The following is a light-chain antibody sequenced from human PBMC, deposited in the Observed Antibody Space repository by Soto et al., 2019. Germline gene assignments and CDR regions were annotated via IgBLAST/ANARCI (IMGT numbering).Light chain of an antibody. CDR1: QSISSY. V-gene: IGKV1-39*01. CDR3: QQSYSTPPRT. J-gene: IGKJ4*01. Sequence: DIQTTQSPSSLSASVGDRVTITCRASQSISSYLNWYQQKPGKAPKLLIYAASSLQSGVPSRFNGSGSGTDFTLTISSLQPEDFATYYCQQSYSTPPRTFGGGTKVEIK. CDR2: AAS.